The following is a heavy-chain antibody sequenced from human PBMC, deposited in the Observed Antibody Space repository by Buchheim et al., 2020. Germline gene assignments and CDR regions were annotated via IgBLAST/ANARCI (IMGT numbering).Heavy chain of an antibody. D-gene: IGHD6-19*01. J-gene: IGHJ4*02. CDR2: ISSSGGNT. CDR1: GFTFSSFA. Sequence: EVQLLESGGGLVQPGGSLRLSCAASGFTFSSFAMTWVRQAPGKGLEWVSGISSSGGNTYYADSVKVRFTISRENSKNTRYLKVNSLRVEDTAVYYCANMVAGPNYFDYWGQGTL. V-gene: IGHV3-23*01. CDR3: ANMVAGPNYFDY.